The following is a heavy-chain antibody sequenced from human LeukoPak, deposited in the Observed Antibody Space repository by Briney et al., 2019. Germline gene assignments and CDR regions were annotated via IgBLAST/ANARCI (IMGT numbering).Heavy chain of an antibody. V-gene: IGHV3-53*01. CDR2: IYSGGST. CDR3: ASTLGRSGWYPCFDY. Sequence: GGSLRLSCAASGFTISSNYMSWVRQAPGKGLEWVSVIYSGGSTYYADSVKGRFTISRDNSKNTLYLQMNSLRAEDTAVYYCASTLGRSGWYPCFDYWGQGTLVTVSS. D-gene: IGHD6-19*01. J-gene: IGHJ4*02. CDR1: GFTISSNY.